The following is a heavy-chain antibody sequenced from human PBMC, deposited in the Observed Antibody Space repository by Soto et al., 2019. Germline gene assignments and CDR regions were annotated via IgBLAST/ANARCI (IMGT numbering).Heavy chain of an antibody. CDR2: ISAYNGNT. D-gene: IGHD3-22*01. Sequence: QVQLVQSGAEVKKPGASVKVSCKASGYNFTSYGISWVLQAPGQGLEWMGWISAYNGNTHYGQKLQGRVTMTTDTSTSTAYMELRSLRSDDTAVDYCARDTNYYYDSSGDVGAFDIWGQGTIVPVSS. J-gene: IGHJ3*02. V-gene: IGHV1-18*01. CDR1: GYNFTSYG. CDR3: ARDTNYYYDSSGDVGAFDI.